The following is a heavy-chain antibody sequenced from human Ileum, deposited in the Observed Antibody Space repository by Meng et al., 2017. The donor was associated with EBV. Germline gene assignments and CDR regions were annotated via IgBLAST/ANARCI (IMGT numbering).Heavy chain of an antibody. D-gene: IGHD3-10*01. J-gene: IGHJ5*02. V-gene: IGHV4-31*03. CDR1: GGSISSGGYY. CDR3: ARASYGSGSPLGESWFDP. CDR2: IHSSGST. Sequence: GQRQGSGPGLVKPSQTLSLTCTVSGGSISSGGYYWSWIRQHPGKGLEWIGYIHSSGSTYYNPSLRSRLTISVDTSKNQFSLKLSSVTAADTAVYYCARASYGSGSPLGESWFDPWGQGTLVTVSS.